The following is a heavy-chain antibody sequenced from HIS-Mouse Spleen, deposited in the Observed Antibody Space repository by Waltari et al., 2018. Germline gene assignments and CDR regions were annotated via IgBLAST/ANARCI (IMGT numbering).Heavy chain of an antibody. V-gene: IGHV3-21*01. Sequence: EVQLVQSGGGLVKPGGSLRLSCAASGFTFSSYSMNWVRQAQGKGLEWVSSISSGSSYIYYADSVKGRFTISRDNAKNSLYLQMNSLRAEDTAVYYCARRLLTGDAFDIWGQGTMVTVSS. CDR3: ARRLLTGDAFDI. CDR2: ISSGSSYI. CDR1: GFTFSSYS. J-gene: IGHJ3*02. D-gene: IGHD7-27*01.